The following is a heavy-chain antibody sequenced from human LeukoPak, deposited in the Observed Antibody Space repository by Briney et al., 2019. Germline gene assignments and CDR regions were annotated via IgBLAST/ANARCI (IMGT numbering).Heavy chain of an antibody. CDR1: GFTFDDYA. CDR2: ISWNSGSI. D-gene: IGHD6-6*01. Sequence: PGRSLRLSCAASGFTFDDYAMHWVRQAPGKGLEWVSGISWNSGSIGYADSVKGRFTISRDNAKNSLYLQMNSLRAEDTAVYYCARTAQSRSTKDYYYMDVWGKGTTVTVSS. V-gene: IGHV3-9*01. CDR3: ARTAQSRSTKDYYYMDV. J-gene: IGHJ6*03.